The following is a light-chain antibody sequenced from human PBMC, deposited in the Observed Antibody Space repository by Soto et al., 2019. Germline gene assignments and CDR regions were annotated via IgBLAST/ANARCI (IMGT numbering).Light chain of an antibody. CDR3: QSYDSSLSVSV. J-gene: IGLJ2*01. CDR2: DDS. CDR1: SSNIGAGYD. Sequence: QSALTQPPSVSGAPGQRVTISCTGSSSNIGAGYDVHWYQQLPGTAPKLLIYDDSNRPSGVPDRFSGSKSGTSASLAITGLQAEDEADYYCQSYDSSLSVSVFGGGTQLTVL. V-gene: IGLV1-40*01.